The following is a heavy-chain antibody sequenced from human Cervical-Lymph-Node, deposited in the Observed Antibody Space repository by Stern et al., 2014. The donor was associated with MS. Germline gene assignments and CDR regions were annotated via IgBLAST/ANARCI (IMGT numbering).Heavy chain of an antibody. D-gene: IGHD4-17*01. CDR3: ARPKDYGDFKN. CDR2: IFPGDSDT. CDR1: GYSFTSYW. J-gene: IGHJ4*02. Sequence: EEQLVESGAEVKKAGESLKISCQGSGYSFTSYWIGLVRQVPGKGLEWMGSIFPGDSDTRYSPSFQGQVTISADKSNRTAYLQWSSLKASDTAMYYCARPKDYGDFKNWGQGTLVTVSS. V-gene: IGHV5-51*03.